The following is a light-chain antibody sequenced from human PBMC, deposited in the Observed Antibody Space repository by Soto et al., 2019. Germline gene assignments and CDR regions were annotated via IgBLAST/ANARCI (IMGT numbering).Light chain of an antibody. CDR3: QQSSSTPYT. J-gene: IGKJ2*01. CDR1: QRVSTY. Sequence: DLQMTQSPSSLSASVGDRVTIACRASQRVSTYLNWYQQKPGRAPNLLIFAASSLQSGVPSRFRGSGSGTDFTLTISSLQPEDFATYYCQQSSSTPYTVGQGTKV. V-gene: IGKV1-39*01. CDR2: AAS.